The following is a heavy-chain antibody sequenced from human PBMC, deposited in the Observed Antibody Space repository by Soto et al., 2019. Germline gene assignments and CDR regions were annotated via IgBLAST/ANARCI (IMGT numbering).Heavy chain of an antibody. J-gene: IGHJ5*02. CDR1: GFSVSNNH. CDR2: LQGGISP. D-gene: IGHD3-22*01. V-gene: IGHV3-53*01. Sequence: GGSLRLSCAASGFSVSNNHVSWVRQAPGEGLQWVSVLQGGISPYYADSVKGRFTISRDNSKNTLYLQMNSLRAEDTAVYYCAKDNTYYYDSSGLSAWGQGTLVTVS. CDR3: AKDNTYYYDSSGLSA.